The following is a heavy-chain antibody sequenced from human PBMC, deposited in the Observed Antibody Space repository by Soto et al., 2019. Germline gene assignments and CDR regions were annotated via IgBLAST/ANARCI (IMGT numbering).Heavy chain of an antibody. Sequence: GGSLRLSCAASGFSFSSYWMHWVRQAPGKGLVWVSRINSDGSSTSYADSVKGRFTISRDNAKNTLYLQMNSLRAEDTAVYYCARAAYTSGYYYFGHWGQGTPVTVSS. CDR2: INSDGSST. D-gene: IGHD6-19*01. J-gene: IGHJ4*02. CDR1: GFSFSSYW. CDR3: ARAAYTSGYYYFGH. V-gene: IGHV3-74*01.